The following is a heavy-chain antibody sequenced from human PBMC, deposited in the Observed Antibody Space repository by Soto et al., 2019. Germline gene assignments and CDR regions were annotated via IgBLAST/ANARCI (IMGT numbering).Heavy chain of an antibody. CDR2: FYYSGST. Sequence: PSETLSLTCTVSGGSISSGDYYWSWIRQPPGKGLEGIGYFYYSGSTNSNPSLKSRVTISAATTKNQFSLKLSSVPAADTAVYYCARRGYSYGANFDYWGQGTLVTVSS. V-gene: IGHV4-30-4*08. D-gene: IGHD5-18*01. J-gene: IGHJ4*02. CDR1: GGSISSGDYY. CDR3: ARRGYSYGANFDY.